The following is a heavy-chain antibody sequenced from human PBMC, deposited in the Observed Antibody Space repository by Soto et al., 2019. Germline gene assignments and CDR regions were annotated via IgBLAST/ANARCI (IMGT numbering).Heavy chain of an antibody. Sequence: ASVKVSCKASGYTFTSYYMHWVRQAPGQGLEWMGIINPSGGSTSYAQKFQGRVTMTRDTSTSTVYMERSSLSSEDTAVYYCARGPPTVTTRFDPWGQGTLVTVSS. CDR1: GYTFTSYY. D-gene: IGHD4-17*01. J-gene: IGHJ5*02. V-gene: IGHV1-46*03. CDR2: INPSGGST. CDR3: ARGPPTVTTRFDP.